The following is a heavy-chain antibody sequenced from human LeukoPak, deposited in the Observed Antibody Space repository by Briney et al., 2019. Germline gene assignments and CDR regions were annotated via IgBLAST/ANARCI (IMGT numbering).Heavy chain of an antibody. CDR2: INPSCGST. V-gene: IGHV1-46*01. Sequence: ASVKVSCKTSGYTLTSYHMHWVRQAPGQGLEIMVIINPSCGSTTYAQKFQGRVTMTRDTSTSKVYMELSSLRSEDTAVYYCAKLAAAGTANYYFDYWGQGTLVTVS. CDR1: GYTLTSYH. J-gene: IGHJ4*02. D-gene: IGHD6-13*01. CDR3: AKLAAAGTANYYFDY.